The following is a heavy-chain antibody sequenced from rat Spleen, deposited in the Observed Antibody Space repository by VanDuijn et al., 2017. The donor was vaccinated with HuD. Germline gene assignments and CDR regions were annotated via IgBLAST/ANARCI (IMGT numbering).Heavy chain of an antibody. Sequence: EVQLVESGGGLVQPGRSLKLSCAASGFTFSSFAMAWVRQAPKKGLEWVATITSGGSNTYYPDSVKGRFTISRDNAKSTLYLQMDSLRSEDTATYYCAKGNYGGCFDYWGQGVMVTVSS. V-gene: IGHV5-25*01. J-gene: IGHJ2*01. CDR1: GFTFSSFA. CDR3: AKGNYGGCFDY. CDR2: ITSGGSNT. D-gene: IGHD1-11*01.